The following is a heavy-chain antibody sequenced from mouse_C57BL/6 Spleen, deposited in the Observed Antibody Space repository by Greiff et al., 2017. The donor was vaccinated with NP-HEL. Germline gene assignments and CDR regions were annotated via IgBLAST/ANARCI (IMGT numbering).Heavy chain of an antibody. CDR2: ISSGSSTI. CDR3: AREDSSYWYFDV. D-gene: IGHD1-3*01. J-gene: IGHJ1*03. CDR1: GFTFSDYG. Sequence: DVKLVESGGGLVKPGGSLKLSCAASGFTFSDYGMHWVRQAPEKGLEWVAYISSGSSTIYYADTVKGRFTISRDNAKNTLFLQMTSLRSEDTAMYYCAREDSSYWYFDVWGTGTTVTVSS. V-gene: IGHV5-17*01.